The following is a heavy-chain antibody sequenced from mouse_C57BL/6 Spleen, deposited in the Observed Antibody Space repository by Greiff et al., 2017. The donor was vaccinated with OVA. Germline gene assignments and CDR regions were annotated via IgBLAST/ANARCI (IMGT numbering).Heavy chain of an antibody. CDR1: GYSITSGYY. D-gene: IGHD2-5*01. J-gene: IGHJ4*01. Sequence: VQLVESGPGLVKPSQSLSLTCSVTGYSITSGYYWNWIRQFPGNKLEWMGYISYDGSNNYNPSLKNRISITRDTSKNQFFLKLNSVTTEDTATYYCARRSNFYAMDYWGQGTSVTVSS. V-gene: IGHV3-6*01. CDR3: ARRSNFYAMDY. CDR2: ISYDGSN.